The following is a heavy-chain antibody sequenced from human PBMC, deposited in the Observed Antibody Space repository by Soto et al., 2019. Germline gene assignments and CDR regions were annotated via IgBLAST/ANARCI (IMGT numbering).Heavy chain of an antibody. D-gene: IGHD2-15*01. Sequence: QVQLQESGPGLVKPSETLSLTCTVSGGCISSYYWSWIRQPPGKGLEWIGYIYYSGSTNYNPSLKSRITISVDTSKNQFSLKLSSVTAADTAVYYCARRYGGTFDYWGQGTLVTASS. CDR1: GGCISSYY. CDR3: ARRYGGTFDY. CDR2: IYYSGST. V-gene: IGHV4-59*08. J-gene: IGHJ4*02.